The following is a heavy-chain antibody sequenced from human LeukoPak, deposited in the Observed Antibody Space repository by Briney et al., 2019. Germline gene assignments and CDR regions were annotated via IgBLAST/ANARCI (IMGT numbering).Heavy chain of an antibody. CDR2: ISYDGSNI. Sequence: GRSLRLSCEASGFTFSHYAMHWVRQSLGKGLEWVALISYDGSNIQYADSVKGRFTISRDNSKNTLYLQMNTLRTEDTALYYCARDRAAAPWGYFDYWGQGTLVTVSS. CDR1: GFTFSHYA. V-gene: IGHV3-30-3*01. D-gene: IGHD6-13*01. J-gene: IGHJ4*02. CDR3: ARDRAAAPWGYFDY.